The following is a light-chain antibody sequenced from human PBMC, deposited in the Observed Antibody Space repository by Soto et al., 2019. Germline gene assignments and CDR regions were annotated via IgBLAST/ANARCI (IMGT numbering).Light chain of an antibody. CDR3: QQYNDYWT. V-gene: IGKV1-5*03. CDR1: QSINIW. J-gene: IGKJ1*01. CDR2: KAS. Sequence: DIQMTQSPSTLSASVGDRVTITCRASQSINIWLAWYQQKPGRAPKLLIYKASTLESGVPSRFSGSCSGKEFTLTISSQQHDDFATYYCQQYNDYWTFGQGTKVDIK.